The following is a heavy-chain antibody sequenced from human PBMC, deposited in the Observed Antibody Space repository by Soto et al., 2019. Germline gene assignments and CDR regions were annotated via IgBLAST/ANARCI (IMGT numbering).Heavy chain of an antibody. J-gene: IGHJ4*02. CDR3: AKARVRIVGANSFDY. D-gene: IGHD1-26*01. CDR2: ISDDGAKR. Sequence: GGSLRPSCVGSGFTFSNYGMHWVRQPPGKGLEWVALISDDGAKRYYADSVRGRLIISRDNSKDTLYLQMTSLGPDDTAVYFCAKARVRIVGANSFDYWGQGTPVTVSS. CDR1: GFTFSNYG. V-gene: IGHV3-30*18.